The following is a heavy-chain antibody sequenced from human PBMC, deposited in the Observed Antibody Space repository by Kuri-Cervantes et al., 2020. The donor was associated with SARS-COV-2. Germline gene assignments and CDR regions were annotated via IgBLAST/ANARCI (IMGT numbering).Heavy chain of an antibody. CDR2: INHSGST. D-gene: IGHD3-16*01. CDR1: GGSFSDYY. V-gene: IGHV4-34*01. CDR3: ARPLGVYGMDV. J-gene: IGHJ6*02. Sequence: ESLKISCAVYGGSFSDYYWSWIRQPPGKGLEWIGEINHSGSTNYNPSLKSRVTISVDTSKNQFSLKLSSVTAADTAVYYCARPLGVYGMDVWGQGTTV.